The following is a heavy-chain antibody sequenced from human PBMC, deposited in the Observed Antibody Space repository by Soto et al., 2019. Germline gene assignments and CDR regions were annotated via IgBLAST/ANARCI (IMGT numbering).Heavy chain of an antibody. Sequence: GGSLRLSCAASGFTFSDYYMSWIRQAPGKGLEWVSYISSSGSTIYYADSVKGRFTISRDNAKNSLYLQMNSLRAEDTAVYYCASGIAARPRHRRGGFDYWGQGTLVTVSS. CDR2: ISSSGSTI. D-gene: IGHD6-6*01. V-gene: IGHV3-11*01. J-gene: IGHJ4*02. CDR3: ASGIAARPRHRRGGFDY. CDR1: GFTFSDYY.